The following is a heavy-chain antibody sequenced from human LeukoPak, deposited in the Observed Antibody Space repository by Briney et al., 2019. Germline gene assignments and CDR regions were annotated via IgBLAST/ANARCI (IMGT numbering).Heavy chain of an antibody. V-gene: IGHV4-34*01. D-gene: IGHD2-15*01. CDR2: INHSGST. CDR1: GGSFSGYY. CDR3: ATLCSGGSCYSQDY. J-gene: IGHJ4*02. Sequence: SETLSLTCAVYGGSFSGYYWSWIRQPPGKGLEWIGEINHSGSTNYNPSLKSRVTISVDTSENQFSLKLSSVTAADTAVYYCATLCSGGSCYSQDYWGQGTLVTVSS.